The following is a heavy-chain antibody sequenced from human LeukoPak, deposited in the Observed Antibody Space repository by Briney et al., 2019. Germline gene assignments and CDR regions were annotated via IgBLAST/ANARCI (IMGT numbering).Heavy chain of an antibody. V-gene: IGHV3-48*02. J-gene: IGHJ4*02. CDR2: ISSSSTVI. CDR1: GFTFSTYS. Sequence: GGPVRLSCAASGFTFSTYSMNWVRQAPGKGLEWVSYISSSSTVIYYADSVRGRFTISRDNGKNSLYLQMNSLRDEDTAVYYCARDMSLLWFGDPFDYWGQGTLVPVSS. D-gene: IGHD2-15*01. CDR3: ARDMSLLWFGDPFDY.